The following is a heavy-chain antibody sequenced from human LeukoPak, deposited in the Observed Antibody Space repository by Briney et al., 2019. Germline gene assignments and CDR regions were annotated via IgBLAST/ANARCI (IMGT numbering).Heavy chain of an antibody. D-gene: IGHD3-22*01. CDR1: GGSVRSDY. CDR2: INYSWST. Sequence: SETLSLTCTVSGGSVRSDYWNWIRQPPAKGPEWIGYINYSWSTNYNASLKSRVTISVDTSKNQFSLKLSSVTAADTAVYYCARHLSDSSGLHVFDIWGQGTMVTVSS. V-gene: IGHV4-59*08. CDR3: ARHLSDSSGLHVFDI. J-gene: IGHJ3*02.